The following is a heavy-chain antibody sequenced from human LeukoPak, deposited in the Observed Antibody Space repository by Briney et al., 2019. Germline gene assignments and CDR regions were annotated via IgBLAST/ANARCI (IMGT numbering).Heavy chain of an antibody. D-gene: IGHD2-21*01. CDR1: GPSISSYY. J-gene: IGHJ4*02. Sequence: SETLSLTCTVYGPSISSYYWSWIRQPPGKGLEWLGYIYYSGSTNFNPPFKGRSPISVATPKNQFSLKRTSVTPAAPAGVYVARTAVWRGYYFDYWGQGTLVTVSS. V-gene: IGHV4-59*08. CDR3: ARTAVWRGYYFDY. CDR2: IYYSGST.